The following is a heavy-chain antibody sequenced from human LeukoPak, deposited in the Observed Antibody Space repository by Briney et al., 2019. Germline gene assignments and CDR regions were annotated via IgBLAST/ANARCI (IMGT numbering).Heavy chain of an antibody. CDR1: GDSVSRSDSY. D-gene: IGHD3-22*01. V-gene: IGHV4-39*01. CDR3: ARRRYYDGSGYLE. Sequence: SETLSLTCSVSGDSVSRSDSYWDWIRQPPGKGLEWIGTIYYSGRTYYSPSLKSRLTMSVDPSNNPFSLNLRSVTAADTAVYYCARRRYYDGSGYLEWGQGTLLSVSS. CDR2: IYYSGRT. J-gene: IGHJ1*01.